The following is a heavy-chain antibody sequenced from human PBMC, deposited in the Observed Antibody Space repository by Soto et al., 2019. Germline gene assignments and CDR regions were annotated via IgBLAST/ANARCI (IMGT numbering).Heavy chain of an antibody. CDR1: GFTFSNYG. V-gene: IGHV3-30*18. CDR3: AKDLCTTAVATVGY. D-gene: IGHD5-12*01. J-gene: IGHJ4*02. Sequence: QVQLVESGGGVVQPGRSLRLSCAASGFTFSNYGMHWVRQAPGKGLEWVAVISYHGSDKYYADSVKGPFTISRDNSEKAFYLQIDSLSAEDTAVYYCAKDLCTTAVATVGYWGQGTLVTVSS. CDR2: ISYHGSDK.